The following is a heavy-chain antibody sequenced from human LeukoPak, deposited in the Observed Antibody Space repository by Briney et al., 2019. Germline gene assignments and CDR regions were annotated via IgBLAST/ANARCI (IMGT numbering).Heavy chain of an antibody. CDR3: AREGSMMVVQYYFDY. J-gene: IGHJ4*02. CDR1: GGSISSYY. Sequence: SETLSLTCTVSGGSISSYYWSWIRQPAGKGLEWIGRIYSSGSTKYNPSLKSRVTISVDKSKNQASLKLSSVTAADTAVYYCAREGSMMVVQYYFDYWGQGTLVTVSS. D-gene: IGHD3-22*01. V-gene: IGHV4-4*07. CDR2: IYSSGST.